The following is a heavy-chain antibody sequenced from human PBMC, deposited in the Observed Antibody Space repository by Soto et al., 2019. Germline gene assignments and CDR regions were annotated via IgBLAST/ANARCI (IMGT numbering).Heavy chain of an antibody. V-gene: IGHV4-30-4*02. CDR3: ARRGYGPGFPYYYGMDV. Sequence: SETLCLTCTVSGGSIRSGNYYWSWIRQPPGKGLEWIGFISYSGSTYYNLSLKSRITMSVDTPKNQFSLKLSSVTAADTAVYYCARRGYGPGFPYYYGMDVWGQGTTVTVS. CDR2: ISYSGST. CDR1: GGSIRSGNYY. J-gene: IGHJ6*02. D-gene: IGHD3-10*01.